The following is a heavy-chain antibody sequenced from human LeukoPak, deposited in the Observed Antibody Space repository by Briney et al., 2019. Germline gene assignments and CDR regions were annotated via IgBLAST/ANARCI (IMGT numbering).Heavy chain of an antibody. CDR3: ARDTGYGDYVLDAFDI. CDR1: GFTFSSYN. Sequence: GGSLRPSCAASGFTFSSYNMNWVCQAPGKGLEWVSSISSSSSYIYYADSVKGRFTISRDNAKNSLYLQMNSLRAEDTAVYYCARDTGYGDYVLDAFDIWGQGTMVTVSS. J-gene: IGHJ3*02. CDR2: ISSSSSYI. D-gene: IGHD4-17*01. V-gene: IGHV3-21*01.